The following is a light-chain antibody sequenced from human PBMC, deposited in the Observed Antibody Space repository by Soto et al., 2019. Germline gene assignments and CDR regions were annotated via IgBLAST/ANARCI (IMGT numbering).Light chain of an antibody. J-gene: IGLJ1*01. CDR1: ASDIGGYTF. V-gene: IGLV2-8*01. CDR2: DVK. Sequence: SALTQPPSASGSPGQSVAISCTGTASDIGGYTFVSWYQQHPGKAPKLLIYDVKKRPSGVPDRFSGSKSGNTASLTVSGLQAEDEADYYCSAHGGTNPYVFGTGTKLTVL. CDR3: SAHGGTNPYV.